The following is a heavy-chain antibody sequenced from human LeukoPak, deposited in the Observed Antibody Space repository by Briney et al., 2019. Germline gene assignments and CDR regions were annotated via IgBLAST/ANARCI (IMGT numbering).Heavy chain of an antibody. CDR2: ISGSGGST. D-gene: IGHD1-14*01. V-gene: IGHV3-23*01. J-gene: IGHJ4*02. Sequence: PGGSLRLSCAASRFSFSTYAMSWVRQAPGKGLEWVSAISGSGGSTYYADSVKGRFTISRDNSKNTLYLQMNSLRAEDTAVYYCAKERTSTGFFDYWGQGTLVTVSS. CDR3: AKERTSTGFFDY. CDR1: RFSFSTYA.